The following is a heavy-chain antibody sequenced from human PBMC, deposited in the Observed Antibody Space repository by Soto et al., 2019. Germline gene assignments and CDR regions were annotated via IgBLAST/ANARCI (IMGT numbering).Heavy chain of an antibody. Sequence: QVQLVESGGGVVQPGRSLRLSCAASGFTFSSYGMHWVRQAPGKGQEWVAVISDDGSNKYYADSVKGRFTISRDNSKKTLYLQTNSLSAEDTAVDYCAKEEGPYSSEKHFQHWGQGTLVTVSS. D-gene: IGHD3-22*01. CDR2: ISDDGSNK. V-gene: IGHV3-30*18. CDR1: GFTFSSYG. J-gene: IGHJ1*01. CDR3: AKEEGPYSSEKHFQH.